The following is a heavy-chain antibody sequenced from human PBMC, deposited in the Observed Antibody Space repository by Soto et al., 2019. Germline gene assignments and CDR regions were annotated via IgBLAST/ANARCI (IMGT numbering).Heavy chain of an antibody. D-gene: IGHD3-3*01. V-gene: IGHV4-59*02. CDR1: GVSVRDYF. J-gene: IGHJ6*02. CDR2: ISYSGNT. CDR3: ARAGDFWSGYYYYYGMDV. Sequence: SETLSLTCSVSGVSVRDYFWSWLRQPPGKGLEWIGYISYSGNTNYNPSLRSRVTISIDTSNNHFSLNLRSVTAADTAVYYCARAGDFWSGYYYYYGMDVWGQGTTVTVSS.